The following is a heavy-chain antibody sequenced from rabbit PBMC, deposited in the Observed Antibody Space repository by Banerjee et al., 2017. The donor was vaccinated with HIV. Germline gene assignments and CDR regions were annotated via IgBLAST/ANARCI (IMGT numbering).Heavy chain of an antibody. D-gene: IGHD6-1*01. CDR1: GFDFSRFG. CDR2: IDPIFGGT. V-gene: IGHV1S47*01. Sequence: EQLVESGGGLVQPGGSLKLSCKASGFDFSRFGVSWVRQAPGKGLEWIGYIDPIFGGTYYATWVKGRFTISSHNAQNTVDLQMNSLTAADTATYFCVRDDGSYDYIDGYFNLWGPGTLVTVS. J-gene: IGHJ4*01. CDR3: VRDDGSYDYIDGYFNL.